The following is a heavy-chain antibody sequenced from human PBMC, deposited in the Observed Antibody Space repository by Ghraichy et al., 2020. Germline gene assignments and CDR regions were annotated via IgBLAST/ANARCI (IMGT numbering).Heavy chain of an antibody. CDR1: GGSFSGYY. CDR2: INHSGST. CDR3: ARGESSSGWVT. D-gene: IGHD6-19*01. V-gene: IGHV4-34*01. Sequence: ESLNISCAVYGGSFSGYYWSWIRQPPGKGLEWIGEINHSGSTNYNPSLKSRVTISVDTSKNQFSLRLSSVTAADTAVYYCARGESSSGWVTWGQGTLVTVSS. J-gene: IGHJ4*02.